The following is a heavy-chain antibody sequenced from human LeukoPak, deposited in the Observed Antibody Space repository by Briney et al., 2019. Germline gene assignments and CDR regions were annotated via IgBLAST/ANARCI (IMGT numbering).Heavy chain of an antibody. CDR2: IYHSGST. V-gene: IGHV4-38-2*02. J-gene: IGHJ4*02. Sequence: SETLSLTCTVSGYSISSGYYWGWIRQPPGKGLEWIGSIYHSGSTYYNPSLKSRVTISVDTSKNQFSLKLSSVTAADTAVYYCARVQRITMIVVVITTLEEGTIDYWGQGTLVTVSS. D-gene: IGHD3-22*01. CDR3: ARVQRITMIVVVITTLEEGTIDY. CDR1: GYSISSGYY.